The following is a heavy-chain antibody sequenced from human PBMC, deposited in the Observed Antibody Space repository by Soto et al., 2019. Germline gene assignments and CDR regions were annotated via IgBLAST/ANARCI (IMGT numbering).Heavy chain of an antibody. CDR1: GGSISSYY. Sequence: SETLSLTCTVSGGSISSYYWSWIRQPPGKGLEWIGYIYYSGSTNYNPSLKSRVTISVDTSKNQFSLKLSSVTAADTVVYYCARVSGIYYYGMDVWGQGTTVTVSS. D-gene: IGHD3-10*01. CDR2: IYYSGST. CDR3: ARVSGIYYYGMDV. V-gene: IGHV4-59*12. J-gene: IGHJ6*02.